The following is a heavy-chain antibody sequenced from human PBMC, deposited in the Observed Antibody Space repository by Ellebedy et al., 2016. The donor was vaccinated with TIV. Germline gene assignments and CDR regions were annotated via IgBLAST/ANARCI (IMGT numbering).Heavy chain of an antibody. Sequence: SETLSLTCTVSGGSISSYYWSWIRQPPGKGLEWIGYIYYSGSTNYNPSLKSRVTISVDTSKNQFSLKLSSVTAADTAVYYCARGGYCGGDCYSLWGQGTLVTVSS. J-gene: IGHJ4*02. D-gene: IGHD2-21*02. CDR2: IYYSGST. CDR3: ARGGYCGGDCYSL. CDR1: GGSISSYY. V-gene: IGHV4-59*08.